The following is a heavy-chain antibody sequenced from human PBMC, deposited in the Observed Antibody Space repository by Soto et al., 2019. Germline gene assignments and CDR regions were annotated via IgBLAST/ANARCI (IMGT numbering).Heavy chain of an antibody. V-gene: IGHV3-7*03. J-gene: IGHJ2*01. D-gene: IGHD2-2*01. CDR3: ARAPYASGDL. CDR2: INPDGGGT. Sequence: EEQLVESGGGLGQPGGSLRLSCAASGFAFGSHWMSWVRQAPGQGLEWVAHINPDGGGTFYMDSVKGRFTISRDNAKYSVYLQMNSLRVEDTAVYFCARAPYASGDLWGRGTLVAVSS. CDR1: GFAFGSHW.